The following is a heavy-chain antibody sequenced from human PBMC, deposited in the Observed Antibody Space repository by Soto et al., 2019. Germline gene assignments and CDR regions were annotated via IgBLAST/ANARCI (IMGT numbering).Heavy chain of an antibody. CDR1: GYTFAANY. CDR3: ARWTSRGCYDS. Sequence: QVQLVQSGSEVKKPGASVRVSCRTSGYTFAANYIHWVRQAPRKGLEWMGWINPKSDETKFSQKFQGRVALTKDTTSNTVHLDVANLRSEDTAVYYCARWTSRGCYDSWGQGTLITASS. J-gene: IGHJ4*02. D-gene: IGHD3-16*01. V-gene: IGHV1-2*02. CDR2: INPKSDET.